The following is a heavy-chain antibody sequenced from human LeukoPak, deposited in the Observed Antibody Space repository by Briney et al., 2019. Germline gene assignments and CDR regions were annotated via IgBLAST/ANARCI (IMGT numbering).Heavy chain of an antibody. V-gene: IGHV3-7*01. CDR3: ATDRGWRTSGYYLYYFEY. Sequence: PGGSLRLSCAASGFIFTNYFMSWVRQAPGKGLEWAASIKHDGSEKYYVDSVRGRFTISRDNTMNSLYLQMSCLRAEDTAVYYCATDRGWRTSGYYLYYFEYWGQGTLVTFSS. CDR1: GFIFTNYF. CDR2: IKHDGSEK. D-gene: IGHD3-3*01. J-gene: IGHJ4*02.